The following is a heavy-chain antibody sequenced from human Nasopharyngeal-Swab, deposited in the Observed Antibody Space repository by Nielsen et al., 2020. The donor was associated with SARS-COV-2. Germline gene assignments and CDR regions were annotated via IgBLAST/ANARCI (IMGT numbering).Heavy chain of an antibody. Sequence: ASVKVSCKVSGYTLTELSMHWVRQAPGKGLEWMGGFDPEDGETIYAQKFQGRVSMTEDTSTDTAYMELSSLRSGDTAVYYCATAPMTTVTKGWFDPWGQGTLVTVSS. J-gene: IGHJ5*02. CDR3: ATAPMTTVTKGWFDP. CDR2: FDPEDGET. V-gene: IGHV1-24*01. CDR1: GYTLTELS. D-gene: IGHD4-17*01.